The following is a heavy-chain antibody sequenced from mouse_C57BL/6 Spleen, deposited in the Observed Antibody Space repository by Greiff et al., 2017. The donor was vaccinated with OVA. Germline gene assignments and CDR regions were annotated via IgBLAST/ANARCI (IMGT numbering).Heavy chain of an antibody. Sequence: VQLQQSGAELVKPGASVKMSCKASGYTFTSYWITWVKQRPGQGLEWIGDIYPGSGSTNYNEKFKSKATLTVDTSSSTAYMQLSSLTSEDSAVYYCARCGDGYSAWFAYWGQGTLVTVSA. CDR2: IYPGSGST. CDR1: GYTFTSYW. J-gene: IGHJ3*01. V-gene: IGHV1-55*01. CDR3: ARCGDGYSAWFAY. D-gene: IGHD2-3*01.